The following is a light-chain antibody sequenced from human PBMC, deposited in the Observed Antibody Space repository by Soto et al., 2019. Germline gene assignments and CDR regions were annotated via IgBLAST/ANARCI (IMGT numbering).Light chain of an antibody. V-gene: IGKV1-5*03. J-gene: IGKJ4*01. CDR3: QQYEDYPLT. Sequence: DIQMTQSPSSLSASVGDRVTITCRASQNINTWLAWYQQKPGKAPKLLIYEASSLESGVPSRFGGSGSGTEFTLTISSLQPGDFATYFCQQYEDYPLTFGGGTRVEIK. CDR2: EAS. CDR1: QNINTW.